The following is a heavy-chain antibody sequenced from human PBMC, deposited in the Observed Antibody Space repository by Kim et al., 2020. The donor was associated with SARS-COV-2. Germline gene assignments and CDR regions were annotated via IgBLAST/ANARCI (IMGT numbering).Heavy chain of an antibody. Sequence: SETLSLTCTVSGGSISSGGYYWSWIRQHPGKGLEWIGYIYYSGSTYYNPSLKSRVTISVDTSKNQFSLKLSSVTAADTAVYYCARAHGSGYYYGGNWFDPWGQGTLVTVSS. D-gene: IGHD3-22*01. CDR3: ARAHGSGYYYGGNWFDP. CDR1: GGSISSGGYY. J-gene: IGHJ5*02. CDR2: IYYSGST. V-gene: IGHV4-31*03.